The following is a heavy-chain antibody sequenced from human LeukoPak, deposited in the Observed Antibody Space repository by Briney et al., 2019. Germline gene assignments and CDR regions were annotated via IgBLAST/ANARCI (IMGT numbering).Heavy chain of an antibody. CDR3: ARPMGQAYYYYYYMDV. J-gene: IGHJ6*03. CDR1: GFTFSTYA. V-gene: IGHV3-30*04. D-gene: IGHD1-26*01. CDR2: ISYDGSNK. Sequence: GGSLRLSCTASGFTFSTYAMHWVRQAPGKGLEWVAVISYDGSNKYYADSVKGRFTISRDNSKNTLFLQMNTLRAEDSAVYYCARPMGQAYYYYYYMDVWGKGTTVTVSS.